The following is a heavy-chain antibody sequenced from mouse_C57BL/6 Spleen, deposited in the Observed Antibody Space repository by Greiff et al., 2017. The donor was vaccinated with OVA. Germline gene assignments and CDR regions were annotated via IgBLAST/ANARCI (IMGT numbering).Heavy chain of an antibody. Sequence: QVTLNVSGPGILQSSQTLSLPCSFSGFSLSTSGMGVSWIRQPSGKVLEWLAHIYWDDDKRYNPSLKSRLTISKDTSRNQVFLKITSVDTADTATYYCARSDDYYGSSYGWFAYWGQGTLVTVSA. CDR2: IYWDDDK. CDR1: GFSLSTSGMG. V-gene: IGHV8-12*01. J-gene: IGHJ3*01. D-gene: IGHD1-1*01. CDR3: ARSDDYYGSSYGWFAY.